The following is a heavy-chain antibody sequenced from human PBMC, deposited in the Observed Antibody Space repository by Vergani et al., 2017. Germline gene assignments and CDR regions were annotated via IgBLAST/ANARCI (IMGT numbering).Heavy chain of an antibody. CDR3: ARGYRRSWRGFDY. J-gene: IGHJ4*02. Sequence: EVQLVESGGGLVKPGGSLRLSCAASGFTFSSYSMNWVRQAPGKGLEWVSSISSSSSYIYYADSVKRRFTISRDNAKNSLYLQMNSLRAEDTTLYYCARGYRRSWRGFDYWGQGTLVTVSS. D-gene: IGHD6-13*01. CDR1: GFTFSSYS. CDR2: ISSSSSYI. V-gene: IGHV3-21*04.